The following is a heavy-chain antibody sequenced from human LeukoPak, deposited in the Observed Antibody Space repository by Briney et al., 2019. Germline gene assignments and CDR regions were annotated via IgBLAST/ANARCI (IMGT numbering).Heavy chain of an antibody. V-gene: IGHV4-38-2*02. CDR1: GYSISSGYY. J-gene: IGHJ4*02. CDR3: ARDVGYCSGGSCHGDY. D-gene: IGHD2-15*01. CDR2: IYHSGST. Sequence: SETLSLTRAVSGYSISSGYYWGWIRQPPGKGLEWIGSIYHSGSTYYNPSLKGRVTISVDTSKNQFSLKLSSVTAADTAVYYCARDVGYCSGGSCHGDYWGQGTLVTVSS.